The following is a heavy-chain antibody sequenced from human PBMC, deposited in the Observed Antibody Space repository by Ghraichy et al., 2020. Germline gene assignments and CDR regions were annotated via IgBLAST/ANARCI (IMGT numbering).Heavy chain of an antibody. CDR3: ARHMFPGPYGMDV. V-gene: IGHV4-59*08. CDR1: GASISSYY. J-gene: IGHJ6*02. Sequence: SETLSLTCAVSGASISSYYWSWIRQPPGKGLDWIVYIYYSGSTNYNPSLKSRVTISVDTSKNQFSLKLSSVTAADTAVYYCARHMFPGPYGMDVWGQGTTVTVSS. CDR2: IYYSGST. D-gene: IGHD3-10*02.